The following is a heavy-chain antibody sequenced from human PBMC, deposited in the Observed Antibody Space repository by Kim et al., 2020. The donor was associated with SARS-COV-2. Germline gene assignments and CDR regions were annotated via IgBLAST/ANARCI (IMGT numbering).Heavy chain of an antibody. D-gene: IGHD4-17*01. V-gene: IGHV3-48*02. CDR2: IGFSSYI. CDR3: VRDRDFGDYTHADY. CDR1: GFTFSSHS. Sequence: GGSLRLSCAASGFTFSSHSFEWVRQAPGKGLEWVSYIGFSSYIVYAESVKGRFTISRDNAKSSLYLQMDSLRDEDTAVYYCVRDRDFGDYTHADYWGQGTLVTVSS. J-gene: IGHJ4*02.